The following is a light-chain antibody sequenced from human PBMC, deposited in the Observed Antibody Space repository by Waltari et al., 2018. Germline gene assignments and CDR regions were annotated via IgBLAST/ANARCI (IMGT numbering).Light chain of an antibody. V-gene: IGLV4-69*01. CDR2: VNSDGSH. Sequence: QLVLTQSPSASASLGASVKLTCTLNSGHSSNVVAWLQQQPETGPRYLMKVNSDGSHSKGDEIPDRFSGSSSGAERYLTSSSVQSEDEADYYCQTGGHGTWVFGGGTKLTVL. J-gene: IGLJ3*02. CDR3: QTGGHGTWV. CDR1: SGHSSNV.